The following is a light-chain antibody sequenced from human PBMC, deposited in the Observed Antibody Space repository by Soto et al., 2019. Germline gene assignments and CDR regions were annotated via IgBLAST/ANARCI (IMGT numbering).Light chain of an antibody. Sequence: DIQMPHSXATLSVSLREXXXXXXXASQSISKCSAWYQQKXGKAPKLLIYAASXMESGVPARFSGSGSGTEFTLTISSLQPDDFATYYCQQFNTCPRTFGQGTKVDIK. CDR2: AAS. CDR1: QSISKC. CDR3: QQFNTCPRT. J-gene: IGKJ1*01. V-gene: IGKV1-5*01.